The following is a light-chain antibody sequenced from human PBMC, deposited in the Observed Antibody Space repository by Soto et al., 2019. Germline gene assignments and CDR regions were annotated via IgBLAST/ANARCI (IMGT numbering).Light chain of an antibody. J-gene: IGLJ2*01. CDR3: QSYDSSLSVV. Sequence: QSVLTQPPSVPGAPGQRVTISCTGSSSNIGAGYDVHWYQQLPGTAPKLLIYGNSNRPSGVPDRFSGSKSGTSASLAITGLQAEDAADYYCQSYDSSLSVVFGGGTQLTVL. CDR1: SSNIGAGYD. V-gene: IGLV1-40*01. CDR2: GNS.